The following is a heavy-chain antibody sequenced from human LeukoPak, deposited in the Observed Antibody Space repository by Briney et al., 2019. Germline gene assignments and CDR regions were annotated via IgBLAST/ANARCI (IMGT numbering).Heavy chain of an antibody. Sequence: PGGSLRLSCAASGFTFSSYGMHWVRQAPGKGLEWVAGISYDGSNKYYADSVKGRFTISRDNSKNTLYLQMNSLRAEDTAVYYCAKVSIAVAQSYYYGMEVWGQGTTVTASS. CDR3: AKVSIAVAQSYYYGMEV. V-gene: IGHV3-30*18. CDR1: GFTFSSYG. J-gene: IGHJ6*01. CDR2: ISYDGSNK. D-gene: IGHD6-19*01.